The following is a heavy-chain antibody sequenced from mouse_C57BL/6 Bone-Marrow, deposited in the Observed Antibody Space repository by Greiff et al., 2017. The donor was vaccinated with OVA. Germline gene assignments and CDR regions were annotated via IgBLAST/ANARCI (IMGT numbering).Heavy chain of an antibody. V-gene: IGHV5-2*01. J-gene: IGHJ4*01. Sequence: DVKLVESGGGLVQPGESLKLSCESNEYEFPSHDMSWVRKTPEKRLELVAAINSDGGSTYYPDTMERRFIISRDNTKKTLYLQMSSLRSEDTALYYCARHDYDGDGYYAMDYWGQGTSVTVSS. CDR3: ARHDYDGDGYYAMDY. CDR2: INSDGGST. D-gene: IGHD2-4*01. CDR1: EYEFPSHD.